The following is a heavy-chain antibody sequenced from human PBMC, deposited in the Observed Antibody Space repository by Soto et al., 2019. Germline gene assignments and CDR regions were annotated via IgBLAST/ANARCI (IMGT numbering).Heavy chain of an antibody. J-gene: IGHJ4*02. CDR2: ISFRGRET. Sequence: QVQLVESGGGVVQPGRSLRLSCTGYGLTLSGYAFHWVRQAPGKGLEWVALISFRGRETSYADSVRGRFTVSRDNSKNTVTLQMNNLTLDDTAVYYCATSFRYFDNWGQGTRVTVSS. V-gene: IGHV3-30*04. CDR1: GLTLSGYA. CDR3: ATSFRYFDN. D-gene: IGHD3-9*01.